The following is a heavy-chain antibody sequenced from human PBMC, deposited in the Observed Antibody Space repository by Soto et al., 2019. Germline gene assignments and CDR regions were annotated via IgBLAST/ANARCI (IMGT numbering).Heavy chain of an antibody. D-gene: IGHD5-18*01. V-gene: IGHV1-69*01. J-gene: IGHJ4*02. CDR2: IIPIFGTA. Sequence: RHAPGQGLEWMGGIIPIFGTANYAQKFQGRVTITADESTSTAYMELSSLRSEDTAVYYCARADTAMVTSYDYWGQGTLVTVSS. CDR3: ARADTAMVTSYDY.